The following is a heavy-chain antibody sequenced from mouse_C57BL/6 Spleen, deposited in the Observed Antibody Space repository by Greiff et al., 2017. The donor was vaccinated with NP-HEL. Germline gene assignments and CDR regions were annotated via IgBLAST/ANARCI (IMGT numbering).Heavy chain of an antibody. CDR1: GYAFTNYL. D-gene: IGHD3-1*01. CDR3: AGSGAPYSYAMDY. J-gene: IGHJ4*01. CDR2: INPGSGGT. V-gene: IGHV1-54*01. Sequence: QVQLQQSGAELVRPGTSVKVSCKASGYAFTNYLIEWVKQRPGQGLEWIGVINPGSGGTNYNEKFKGKATLTADKSSSTAYMQLSSLTSEDSAVYFCAGSGAPYSYAMDYWGQGTSVTVSS.